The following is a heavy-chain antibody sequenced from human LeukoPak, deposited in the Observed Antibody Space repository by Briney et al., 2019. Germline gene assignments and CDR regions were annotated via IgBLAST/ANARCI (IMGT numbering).Heavy chain of an antibody. D-gene: IGHD5-24*01. V-gene: IGHV3-33*01. CDR3: ARPRDGVLDAFDI. CDR1: GFTFSSYG. Sequence: GRSLRLSCAASGFTFSSYGMHWVRQAPGKGLEWVAVIWYDGSNKYYADSVKGRFTISRDNSKNTLYLQMNSLRAEDTAVYYCARPRDGVLDAFDIWGQGTMVIVSS. J-gene: IGHJ3*02. CDR2: IWYDGSNK.